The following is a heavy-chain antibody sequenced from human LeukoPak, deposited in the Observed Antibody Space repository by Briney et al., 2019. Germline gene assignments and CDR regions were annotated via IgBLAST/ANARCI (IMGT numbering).Heavy chain of an antibody. CDR1: GGSISSGDYY. CDR3: ARVGGYSYGELDY. Sequence: SETLSLTCTVSGGSISSGDYYWSWIRQPPGTGLEWIGYIYYSGSTYYNPSLKSRVTISVDTSKNRFSLKLGSVTAADTAVYYCARVGGYSYGELDYWGQGTLVTVSS. J-gene: IGHJ4*02. D-gene: IGHD5-18*01. V-gene: IGHV4-30-4*01. CDR2: IYYSGST.